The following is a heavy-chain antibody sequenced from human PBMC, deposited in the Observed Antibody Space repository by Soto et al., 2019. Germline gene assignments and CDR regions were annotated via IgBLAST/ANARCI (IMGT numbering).Heavy chain of an antibody. D-gene: IGHD4-17*01. J-gene: IGHJ4*02. CDR3: ARRYGVYFDY. CDR2: IYYSGST. V-gene: IGHV4-59*08. CDR1: GGSISSYY. Sequence: SEIQSVTSSVSGGSISSYYWSCIRQPPGKGLEWIGYIYYSGSTNYNPSLKSRVTISVDTSKNQFSLKLSSVTAADTAVYYCARRYGVYFDYWGQGTLVTVSS.